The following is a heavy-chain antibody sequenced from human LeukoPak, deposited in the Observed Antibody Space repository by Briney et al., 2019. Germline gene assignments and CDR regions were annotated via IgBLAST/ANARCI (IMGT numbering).Heavy chain of an antibody. Sequence: SETLSLTCTVSGGSISSSSYYWGWIRQPPGKGLEWIGSIYYSGSTYYNPSLKSRVTISVDTSKNQFSLKLSSVTAADTAVYYCARGSMVRGVNWFDPWGQGTLVTVSS. J-gene: IGHJ5*02. CDR2: IYYSGST. CDR1: GGSISSSSYY. D-gene: IGHD3-10*01. CDR3: ARGSMVRGVNWFDP. V-gene: IGHV4-39*01.